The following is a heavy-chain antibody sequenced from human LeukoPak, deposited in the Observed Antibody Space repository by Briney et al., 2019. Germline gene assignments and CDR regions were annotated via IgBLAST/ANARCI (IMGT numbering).Heavy chain of an antibody. CDR2: VSSGSSTI. J-gene: IGHJ4*02. CDR1: GFTFSDYY. Sequence: GSLRLSCAASGFTFSDYYMSWIRQAPGKALEWVSYVSSGSSTIYYADSVKGRFTVSRDNGKRSLYLHMNSLRAEDTAVYYCAKDHLPGIVVADRDYWGQGTLVTVSS. CDR3: AKDHLPGIVVADRDY. D-gene: IGHD6-19*01. V-gene: IGHV3-11*01.